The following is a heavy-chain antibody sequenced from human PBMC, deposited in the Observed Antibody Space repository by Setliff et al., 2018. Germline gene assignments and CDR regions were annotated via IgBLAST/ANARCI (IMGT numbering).Heavy chain of an antibody. V-gene: IGHV4-61*09. D-gene: IGHD6-6*01. CDR3: ARDLYSSSSGGFYYYYYYMDV. Sequence: LSLTCTVSGGSISSGSYYWSWIRQPAGKGLEWIGHIYSSGSTNYNPSLKSRVTISVDRSKNQFSLKLSSVIAADTAVYYCARDLYSSSSGGFYYYYYYMDVWGKGATVTVSS. CDR1: GGSISSGSYY. CDR2: IYSSGST. J-gene: IGHJ6*03.